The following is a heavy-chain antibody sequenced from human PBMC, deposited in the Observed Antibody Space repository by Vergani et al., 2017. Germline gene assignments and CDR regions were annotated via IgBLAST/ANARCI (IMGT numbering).Heavy chain of an antibody. CDR1: GYTFTDHY. V-gene: IGHV1-69-2*01. CDR2: VDPEDGET. Sequence: EVQLVQSGAEVKKPGATMKISCKVSGYTFTDHYMHWVKQAPGKGLEWMGLVDPEDGETIYAEKFKGRVTIAAETSTDTAHLELSSLRSEDTAVYYCARGANPGRHCSSTSCYTNYYYYYYMDVWGKGTTVTVSS. CDR3: ARGANPGRHCSSTSCYTNYYYYYYMDV. J-gene: IGHJ6*03. D-gene: IGHD2-2*02.